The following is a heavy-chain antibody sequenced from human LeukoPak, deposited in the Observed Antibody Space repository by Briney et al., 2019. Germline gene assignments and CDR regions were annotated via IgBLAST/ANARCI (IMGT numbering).Heavy chain of an antibody. D-gene: IGHD6-19*01. CDR1: GGSISSGDYY. CDR3: ARGGSGWYQWFDP. V-gene: IGHV4-30-4*08. Sequence: PSETLSLTCTVSGGSISSGDYYWSWIRQPPGKGLEWIGYIYYSGSTYYNPSLKSRVIISVDTSKNQFSLKLSSVTAPDTAVYYCARGGSGWYQWFDPWGQGTLVTVSS. CDR2: IYYSGST. J-gene: IGHJ5*02.